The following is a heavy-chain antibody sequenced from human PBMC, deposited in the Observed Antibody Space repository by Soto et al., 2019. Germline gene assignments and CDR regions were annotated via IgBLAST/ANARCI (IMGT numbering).Heavy chain of an antibody. Sequence: ETLSLTCTVSGGSISSYYWSWIRQPPGKGLEWIGYIYYSGSTNYNPYLKSRVTISVDTSKNQFSLKLSSVTAADTAVYYCASYYYDSSGYYYFDYWGQGTLVTVSS. CDR2: IYYSGST. D-gene: IGHD3-22*01. J-gene: IGHJ4*02. CDR3: ASYYYDSSGYYYFDY. V-gene: IGHV4-59*01. CDR1: GGSISSYY.